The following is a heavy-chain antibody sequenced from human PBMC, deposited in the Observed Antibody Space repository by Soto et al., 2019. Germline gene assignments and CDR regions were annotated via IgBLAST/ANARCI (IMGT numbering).Heavy chain of an antibody. J-gene: IGHJ5*02. CDR3: ARLVGYLYVSVRGGGCAP. Sequence: QVKLVESGGGVVQPGRSLRLSCSASGFTFSNYTMHWDRQAPGKGLEWVAVISYDGSNKYYADSVKGRFTISRDNSKNTLCLPMNSLRAEDTALYYCARLVGYLYVSVRGGGCAPWGQGTLGTVSS. CDR2: ISYDGSNK. V-gene: IGHV3-30-3*01. D-gene: IGHD5-18*01. CDR1: GFTFSNYT.